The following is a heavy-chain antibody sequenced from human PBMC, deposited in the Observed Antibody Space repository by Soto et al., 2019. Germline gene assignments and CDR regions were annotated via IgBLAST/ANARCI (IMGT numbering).Heavy chain of an antibody. CDR1: GYTLTELS. D-gene: IGHD3-22*01. Sequence: ASVKVSCKVSGYTLTELSMHWVRQAPGKGLEWMGGFDPEDGETIYAQKFQGRVTMTEDTSTDTAYMELSSLRSEDTAVYYCAADQWRDYDISGYPIRFDPWGQGTLVTVSS. V-gene: IGHV1-24*01. J-gene: IGHJ5*02. CDR2: FDPEDGET. CDR3: AADQWRDYDISGYPIRFDP.